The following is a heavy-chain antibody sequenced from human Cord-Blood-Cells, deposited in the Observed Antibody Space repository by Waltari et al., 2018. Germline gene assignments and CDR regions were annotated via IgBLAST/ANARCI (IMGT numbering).Heavy chain of an antibody. CDR3: ARLDSGSYDENWFDP. D-gene: IGHD1-26*01. J-gene: IGHJ5*02. Sequence: QLQLQESGPGLVKPSETLSLTCTVPGGSISSSSYYWGWIRHPPGKGLEWIGSIYYSGSTYYNPSLKSRVTISVDTSKNQFSLKLSSVTAADTAVYYCARLDSGSYDENWFDPWGQGTLVTVSS. CDR2: IYYSGST. V-gene: IGHV4-39*01. CDR1: GGSISSSSYY.